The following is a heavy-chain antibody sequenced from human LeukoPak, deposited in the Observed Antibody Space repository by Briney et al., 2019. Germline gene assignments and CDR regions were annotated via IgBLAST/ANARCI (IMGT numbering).Heavy chain of an antibody. V-gene: IGHV3-30*12. CDR2: ISYDGSNK. D-gene: IGHD1-26*01. CDR1: GFTFSSYG. Sequence: PGGSLRLSCAASGFTFSSYGMHWVRQAPGKGLEWVAVISYDGSNKYYADSVKGRFTISRDNSKNTLYLQMNSLRAEDTAVYHCARDGGELRNFDYWGQGTLVTVSS. CDR3: ARDGGELRNFDY. J-gene: IGHJ4*02.